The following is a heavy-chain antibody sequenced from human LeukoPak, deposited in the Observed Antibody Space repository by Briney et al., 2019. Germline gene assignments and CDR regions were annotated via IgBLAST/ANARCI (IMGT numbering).Heavy chain of an antibody. CDR3: ARDSYQGWPDAFDI. D-gene: IGHD5-24*01. CDR1: GGSISSYY. V-gene: IGHV4-59*01. Sequence: PSETLSLTCTVSGGSISSYYWSWIRQPPEKGLEWIGYIYYSGSTNYNPSLKSRVTISVDTSKNQFSLKLSSVTAADTAVYYCARDSYQGWPDAFDIWGQGTMVTVSS. CDR2: IYYSGST. J-gene: IGHJ3*02.